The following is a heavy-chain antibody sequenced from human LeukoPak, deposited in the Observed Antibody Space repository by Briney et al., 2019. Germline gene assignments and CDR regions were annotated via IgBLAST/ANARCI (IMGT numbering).Heavy chain of an antibody. CDR2: IYSSGST. D-gene: IGHD6-13*01. V-gene: IGHV4-4*07. J-gene: IGHJ6*02. CDR1: CGSISNYY. CDR3: ARVGIEAAGRDYYYGMDV. Sequence: SETLSLTCTVSCGSISNYYWSWIRQPAGKGLEWIGRIYSSGSTNYNPSLKSRVTMSVDTSNNHFSLKLSSVTAADTAVYYCARVGIEAAGRDYYYGMDVWGQGTTVTVSS.